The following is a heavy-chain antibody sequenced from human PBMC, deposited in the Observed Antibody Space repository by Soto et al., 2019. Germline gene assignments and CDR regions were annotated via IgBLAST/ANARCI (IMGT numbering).Heavy chain of an antibody. CDR3: AKRDQQC. D-gene: IGHD6-19*01. Sequence: PGGSLRLSCAASGFTFDDYTMHWVRQAPGKGLEWVSLISWDGGSTYYADSVKGRFTISRDNSNNTLYLQMNSLRVEDTAVYYCAKRDQQCWGQGTLVTVSS. CDR2: ISWDGGST. V-gene: IGHV3-43*01. CDR1: GFTFDDYT. J-gene: IGHJ4*02.